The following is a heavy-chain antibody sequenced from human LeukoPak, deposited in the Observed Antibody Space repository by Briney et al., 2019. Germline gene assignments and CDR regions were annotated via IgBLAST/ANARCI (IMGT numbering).Heavy chain of an antibody. CDR1: GYSFTSYW. CDR3: AGAPDCSSTSCYYMDV. J-gene: IGHJ6*03. CDR2: IYPGDSDT. Sequence: GESLKISCKGSGYSFTSYWIRWVRQMPGKGLEWMGIIYPGDSDTRYSPSFQGQFTISADKSISTAYLQWSSLKASDTAMYYCAGAPDCSSTSCYYMDVWGKGTTVTVSS. V-gene: IGHV5-51*01. D-gene: IGHD2-2*01.